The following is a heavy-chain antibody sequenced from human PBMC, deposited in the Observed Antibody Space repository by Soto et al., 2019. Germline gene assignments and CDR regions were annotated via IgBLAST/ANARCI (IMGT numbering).Heavy chain of an antibody. J-gene: IGHJ6*03. Sequence: PSETLSLTCAVYGGSFSGYYWSWIRQPPGKGLEWVANIKQDGSEKYYVDSVKGRFTISRDNAKNSLYLQMNSLRAEDTAVYYCARSNDFWSGYYYYYYYMDVWGKGTTVTVSS. V-gene: IGHV3-7*01. CDR1: GGSFSGYY. CDR3: ARSNDFWSGYYYYYYYMDV. D-gene: IGHD3-3*01. CDR2: IKQDGSEK.